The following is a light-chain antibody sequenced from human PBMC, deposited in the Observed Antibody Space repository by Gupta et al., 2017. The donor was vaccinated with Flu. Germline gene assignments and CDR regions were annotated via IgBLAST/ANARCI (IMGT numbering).Light chain of an antibody. J-gene: IGKJ1*01. CDR1: QSLLHSNGYNY. CDR2: LGS. CDR3: MQAIQTPWT. V-gene: IGKV2-28*01. Sequence: DIVMTQSPLSLPVTPGEPASMSCRASQSLLHSNGYNYLDWYLQKPGQSPQLLIYLGSNRASGVPDRFSGSGSGTDFTLEISRVEADDVGVYYCMQAIQTPWTFGQGTKVEIK.